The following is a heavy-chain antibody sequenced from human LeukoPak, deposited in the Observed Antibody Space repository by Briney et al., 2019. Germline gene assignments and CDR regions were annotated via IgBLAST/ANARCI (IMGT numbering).Heavy chain of an antibody. CDR1: GYSISSGYY. CDR2: IYHSGST. D-gene: IGHD3-10*01. J-gene: IGHJ4*02. Sequence: SETLSLTCTVSGYSISSGYYWGWIRQPPGKGLEWIGSIYHSGSTYYNPSLKSRVTISVDTSKNQFSLKLSSVTAADTAVYYCARRGWRALMPYYGSGSYYSNWGQGTLVTVSS. V-gene: IGHV4-38-2*02. CDR3: ARRGWRALMPYYGSGSYYSN.